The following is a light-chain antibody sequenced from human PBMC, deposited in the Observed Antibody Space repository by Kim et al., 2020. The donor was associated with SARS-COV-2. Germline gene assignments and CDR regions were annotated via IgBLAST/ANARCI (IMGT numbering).Light chain of an antibody. V-gene: IGKV1-17*01. CDR2: GAS. Sequence: AAVGDRVTITCRESQGIGEELGWYQQKPGKAPKGLIYGASSLQGGVPSRFSGSGSGTEFTLTISSLQPEDFAIYFCLQHNSYPWTFGLGTKVDIK. CDR1: QGIGEE. J-gene: IGKJ1*01. CDR3: LQHNSYPWT.